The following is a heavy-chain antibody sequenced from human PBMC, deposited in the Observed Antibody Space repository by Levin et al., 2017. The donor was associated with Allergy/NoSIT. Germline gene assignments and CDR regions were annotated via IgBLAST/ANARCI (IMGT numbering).Heavy chain of an antibody. CDR2: ISTSSDTI. Sequence: GESLKISCAASGFSFSNSRMNWVRQAPGKGLEWISYISTSSDTINYADAVKGRFTISRDIAKNSLYLQMNGLRAEDTAIYYCASSYGSFDSWGQGTLVTVSS. CDR3: ASSYGSFDS. CDR1: GFSFSNSR. V-gene: IGHV3-48*01. D-gene: IGHD2/OR15-2a*01. J-gene: IGHJ4*02.